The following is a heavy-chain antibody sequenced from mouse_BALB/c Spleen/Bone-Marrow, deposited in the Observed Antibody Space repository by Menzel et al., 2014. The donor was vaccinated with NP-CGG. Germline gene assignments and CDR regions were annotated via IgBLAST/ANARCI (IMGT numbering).Heavy chain of an antibody. V-gene: IGHV1-22*01. CDR1: GYTFTDYT. CDR3: ARGRWY. CDR2: INPNIGGT. D-gene: IGHD2-3*01. Sequence: VQLQQSGPELVKPGASVKISCKTSGYTFTDYTLHWVKQSHGKSLEWIGGINPNIGGTTYNQKFKDKASLTLNKSSTTAYMELRSLTSEDSAVYFCARGRWYWGQGTTLTVSS. J-gene: IGHJ2*01.